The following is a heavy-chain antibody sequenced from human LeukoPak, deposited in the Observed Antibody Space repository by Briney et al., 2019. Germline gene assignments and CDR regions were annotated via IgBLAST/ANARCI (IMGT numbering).Heavy chain of an antibody. D-gene: IGHD2-15*01. J-gene: IGHJ4*02. CDR2: ISSSSSTI. CDR3: ARLVVAATPSGDY. V-gene: IGHV3-48*04. Sequence: PGGSLRLSCVGSGFTFSTYGMHWVRQAPGKGLEWVSYISSSSSTIYYADSVKGRFTISRDNAKNSLYLQMNSLRAEDTAVYYCARLVVAATPSGDYWGQGTLVTVSS. CDR1: GFTFSTYG.